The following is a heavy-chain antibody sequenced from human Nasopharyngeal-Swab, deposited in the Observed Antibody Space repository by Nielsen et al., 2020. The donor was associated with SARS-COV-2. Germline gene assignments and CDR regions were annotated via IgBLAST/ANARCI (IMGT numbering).Heavy chain of an antibody. CDR1: GYTFTGYY. J-gene: IGHJ5*02. Sequence: ASVKVSCKASGYTFTGYYMHWVRQAPGQGLEWMGRINPNSGGTNYAQKFQGRVTMTRDTSISTAYMELSRLRSDDTAVYYFAREDSSSWYSLLNWFDPWGQGTLVTVSS. CDR3: AREDSSSWYSLLNWFDP. D-gene: IGHD6-13*01. CDR2: INPNSGGT. V-gene: IGHV1-2*06.